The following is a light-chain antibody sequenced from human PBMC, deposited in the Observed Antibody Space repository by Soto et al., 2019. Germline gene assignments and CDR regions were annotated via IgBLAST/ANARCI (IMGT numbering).Light chain of an antibody. V-gene: IGKV1-5*01. CDR3: QQYNSYSLT. J-gene: IGKJ4*01. CDR1: QSISSW. CDR2: DAS. Sequence: DMQMTQSPSTLSASVGDTVTITCRASQSISSWLAWYQQKPGKAPKVLIYDASSLESGVPSRFSGSGSGTEFTLTISSLQPDDFATYYCQQYNSYSLTFGGGTKVDIK.